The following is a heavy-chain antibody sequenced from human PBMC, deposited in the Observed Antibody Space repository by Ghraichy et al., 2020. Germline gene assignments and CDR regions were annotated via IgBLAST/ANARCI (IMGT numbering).Heavy chain of an antibody. CDR2: INHSGST. Sequence: SETLSLTCAVYGGSFSGYYWSWIRQPPGKGLEWIGEINHSGSTNYNPSLKSRVTISVDTSKNQFSLKLSSVTAADTAVYYCARGKPAAQARSKTLDPWGQGTLVTVSS. CDR3: ARGKPAAQARSKTLDP. J-gene: IGHJ5*02. CDR1: GGSFSGYY. V-gene: IGHV4-34*01. D-gene: IGHD2-2*01.